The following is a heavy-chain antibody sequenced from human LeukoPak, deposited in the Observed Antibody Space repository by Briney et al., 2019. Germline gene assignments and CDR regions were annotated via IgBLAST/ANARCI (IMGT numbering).Heavy chain of an antibody. V-gene: IGHV4-34*01. CDR1: GGSFSGYY. Sequence: SETLSLTCAVYGGSFSGYYWSWIRQPPGKGLEWIGEINHSGSTNYNPSLKSRVTISVDTSKNQFSLKLSSVTAADTAVYYCARGHHRSSSSWYRYWGQGTLVTVSS. CDR2: INHSGST. CDR3: ARGHHRSSSSWYRY. D-gene: IGHD6-13*01. J-gene: IGHJ4*02.